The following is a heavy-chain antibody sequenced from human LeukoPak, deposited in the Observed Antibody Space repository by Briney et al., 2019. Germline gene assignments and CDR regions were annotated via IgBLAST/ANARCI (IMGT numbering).Heavy chain of an antibody. CDR2: IIPIFGTA. CDR3: AREGRAVAGTRPIDY. D-gene: IGHD6-19*01. J-gene: IGHJ4*02. CDR1: GGTFSSYA. Sequence: ASVKVSCKASGGTFSSYAISWVRQAPGQGLEWMGGIIPIFGTANYAQKFQGRVTITADESTSTAYMELSSLRSEDTAVYYCAREGRAVAGTRPIDYWGQGTLVTVSS. V-gene: IGHV1-69*13.